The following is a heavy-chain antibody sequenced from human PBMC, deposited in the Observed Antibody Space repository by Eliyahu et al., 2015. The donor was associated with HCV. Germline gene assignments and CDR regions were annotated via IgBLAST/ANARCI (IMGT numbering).Heavy chain of an antibody. D-gene: IGHD3/OR15-3a*01. V-gene: IGHV1-69*01. CDR2: VIPIFGTA. CDR1: GGTFSSYA. Sequence: QVQLVQSGAEVKKPGSSVKVSCKASGGTFSSYAISWVRQAPGQGAWWVGGVIPIFGTANYAQKFQGRVTITADESTSTAYMELSSLRSEDTAVYYCAFPFWTPNYYYYGMDVWGQGTTVTVSS. J-gene: IGHJ6*02. CDR3: AFPFWTPNYYYYGMDV.